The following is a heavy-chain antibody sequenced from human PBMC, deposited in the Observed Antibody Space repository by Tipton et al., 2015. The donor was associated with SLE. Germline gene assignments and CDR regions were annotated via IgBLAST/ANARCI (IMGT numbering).Heavy chain of an antibody. CDR2: IYYSGST. D-gene: IGHD2-21*01. J-gene: IGHJ2*01. Sequence: TLSLTCTVSGGSISSHYWSWIRQPPGTGLEWIGYIYYSGSTNYNPSLKSRVTISVDTSKNQFSLKLSSVTAADTAVYYCARGPIVVVIAAVWYFDLWGRGTLVTVSS. V-gene: IGHV4-59*11. CDR1: GGSISSHY. CDR3: ARGPIVVVIAAVWYFDL.